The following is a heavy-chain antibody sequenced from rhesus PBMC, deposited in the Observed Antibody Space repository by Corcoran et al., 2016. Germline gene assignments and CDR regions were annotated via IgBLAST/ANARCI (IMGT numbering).Heavy chain of an antibody. D-gene: IGHD1-14*01. V-gene: IGHV4-173*01. Sequence: QLQLQESGPGLVKPSETLSLTCAVSGGSFSTNYWSWIRQPPGRGLEGIGRISGDSGRTDFTPSLKSRVTISTEASKNQGSLKLSSVTAADTAGYYCLRDWGAERYWGQGVLVTVSS. CDR2: ISGDSGRT. J-gene: IGHJ4*01. CDR1: GGSFSTNY. CDR3: LRDWGAERY.